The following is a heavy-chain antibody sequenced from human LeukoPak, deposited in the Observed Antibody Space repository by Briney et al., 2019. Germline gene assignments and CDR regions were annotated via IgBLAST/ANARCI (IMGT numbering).Heavy chain of an antibody. CDR1: GFTFDDYA. J-gene: IGHJ4*02. CDR2: ISWNSGSI. V-gene: IGHV3-9*01. CDR3: AKDRGGSYFDY. D-gene: IGHD3-16*01. Sequence: SLRLSCAASGFTFDDYAMHWVRQAPGKGLEWVSGISWNSGSIGYADSVKGRFTISRDNAKNSLYLQMNSLRAEDTALYYCAKDRGGSYFDYWGQGTLVTVSS.